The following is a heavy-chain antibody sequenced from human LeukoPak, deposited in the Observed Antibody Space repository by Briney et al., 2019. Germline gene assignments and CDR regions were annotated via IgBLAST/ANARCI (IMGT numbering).Heavy chain of an antibody. D-gene: IGHD5-18*01. CDR3: ARGGWAVDTALNWFDP. CDR2: INPNSGDT. Sequence: GASVKVSCKASGYILTDYYMHWVRQAPGQGLEWMGWINPNSGDTNYAQKFQGRVTMTTDTSTSTAYMELRSLRSDDTAVYYCARGGWAVDTALNWFDPWGQGTLVTVSS. CDR1: GYILTDYY. J-gene: IGHJ5*02. V-gene: IGHV1-2*02.